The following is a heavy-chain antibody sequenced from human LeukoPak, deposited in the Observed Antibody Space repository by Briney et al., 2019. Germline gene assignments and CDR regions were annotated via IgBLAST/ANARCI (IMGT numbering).Heavy chain of an antibody. CDR2: IYTGGGT. D-gene: IGHD6-13*01. CDR1: GFTVSSKH. V-gene: IGHV3-53*01. Sequence: GGSLRLSCEASGFTVSSKHMSWVRQAPGKGLEWVSVIYTGGGTDYADSVKGRFTISRDNSNNTVYLQMNSLRAEDTAVYYCASRYTGSWYGYWGQGTLVTVSS. J-gene: IGHJ4*02. CDR3: ASRYTGSWYGY.